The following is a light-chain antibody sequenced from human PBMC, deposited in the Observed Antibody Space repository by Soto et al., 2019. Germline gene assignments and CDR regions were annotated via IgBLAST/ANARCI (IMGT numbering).Light chain of an antibody. CDR2: GAS. Sequence: EIVLTQSPGTLSLSPGERATLSCRASQSVSCSYLAWYQQKPGQAPRLLIYGASSRATGIPDRFSGSGSETDFTLTISRLEPEDFAVYYCQQYGSSSWTFGQGTKVEIK. CDR3: QQYGSSSWT. CDR1: QSVSCSY. V-gene: IGKV3-20*01. J-gene: IGKJ1*01.